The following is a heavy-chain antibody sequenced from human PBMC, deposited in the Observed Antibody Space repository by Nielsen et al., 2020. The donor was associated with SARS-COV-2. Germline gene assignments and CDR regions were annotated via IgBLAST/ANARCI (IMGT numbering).Heavy chain of an antibody. CDR3: ARDLEWDDYVWGTL. V-gene: IGHV1-2*02. D-gene: IGHD3-16*01. J-gene: IGHJ4*02. CDR1: GYTFTGYY. Sequence: ASVKVSCKASGYTFTGYYMHWVRQAPGQGLEWMGWMNPNSGNTGYAQKFQGRVTMTRDTSISTAYMELSRLRSDDTAVYYCARDLEWDDYVWGTLWGQGTLVTVSS. CDR2: MNPNSGNT.